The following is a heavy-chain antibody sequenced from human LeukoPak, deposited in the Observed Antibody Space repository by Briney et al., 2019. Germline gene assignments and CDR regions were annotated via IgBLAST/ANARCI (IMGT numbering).Heavy chain of an antibody. J-gene: IGHJ4*02. V-gene: IGHV3-23*01. D-gene: IGHD5-24*01. CDR3: AKSPRDGYNLFDY. Sequence: GGSLRLSCAASGFTFRNFWMNWVRQAPGKGLEWVSVISGSGDSTYYADSVKGRFTISRDNSKNTLYLQMNSLRAEDTAVYYCAKSPRDGYNLFDYWGQGTLVTVSS. CDR2: ISGSGDST. CDR1: GFTFRNFW.